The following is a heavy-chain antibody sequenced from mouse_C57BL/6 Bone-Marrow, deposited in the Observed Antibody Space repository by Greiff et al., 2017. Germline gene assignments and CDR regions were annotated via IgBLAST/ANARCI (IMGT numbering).Heavy chain of an antibody. Sequence: QVQLQQSGAELARPGASVKLSCKASGYTFTSYGISWVKQRTGQGLEWIGEIYPRSGNTYYNEKFKGKATLTADKSSSTAYMELRSLTSEDSAVYFCAREGDCHWYFDFWGTGTTVTVSS. CDR2: IYPRSGNT. V-gene: IGHV1-81*01. J-gene: IGHJ1*03. CDR1: GYTFTSYG. CDR3: AREGDCHWYFDF.